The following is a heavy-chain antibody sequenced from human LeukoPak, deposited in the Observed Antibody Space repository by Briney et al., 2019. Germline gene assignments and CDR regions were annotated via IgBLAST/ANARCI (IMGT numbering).Heavy chain of an antibody. Sequence: GGSLRLSCAASGFTFDDHTMHWVRQAPGKGLEWVSLITWDGDGTHYADFVKGRFKISRDNSKNSLYLQLNSLRSEDTALYFCAKDKAGEGSGAYYFDYWGQGTLVTVSS. CDR1: GFTFDDHT. J-gene: IGHJ4*02. D-gene: IGHD3-10*01. CDR3: AKDKAGEGSGAYYFDY. V-gene: IGHV3-43*01. CDR2: ITWDGDGT.